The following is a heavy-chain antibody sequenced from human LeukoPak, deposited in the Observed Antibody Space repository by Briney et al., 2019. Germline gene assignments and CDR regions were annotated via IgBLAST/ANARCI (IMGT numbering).Heavy chain of an antibody. Sequence: GESPKISCKGSGYSFTSYWIGWVRQMPRKGLWWMGIIYPGDSDTRYSPSFQGQVTISAAKSISTAYLQWSSLKASDTAMYYCARPGSRGGIDYWGQGTLVTVSS. CDR3: ARPGSRGGIDY. CDR1: GYSFTSYW. CDR2: IYPGDSDT. J-gene: IGHJ4*02. D-gene: IGHD3-16*01. V-gene: IGHV5-51*01.